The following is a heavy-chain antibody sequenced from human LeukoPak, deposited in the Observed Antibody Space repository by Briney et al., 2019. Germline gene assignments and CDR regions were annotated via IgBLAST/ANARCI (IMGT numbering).Heavy chain of an antibody. CDR2: INPNSGGT. Sequence: ASVKVSCKASGYTFTGYYMHWVRQAPGQGLEWMGRINPNSGGTNYAQKFQGRVTMTRDTSISTAYMELNSLTSDDTAIYYCARDGGAATDDALDYWGQGTLVTVSS. J-gene: IGHJ4*02. CDR1: GYTFTGYY. CDR3: ARDGGAATDDALDY. D-gene: IGHD3-16*01. V-gene: IGHV1-2*06.